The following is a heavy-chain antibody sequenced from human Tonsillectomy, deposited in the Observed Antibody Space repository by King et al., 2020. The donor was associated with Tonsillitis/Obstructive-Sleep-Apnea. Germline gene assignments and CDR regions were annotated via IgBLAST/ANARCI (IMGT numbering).Heavy chain of an antibody. Sequence: QLVQSGAEVKKPGASVKVSCKASGYTFTSYDINWVRQATGQGLEWMGWMNPNSGNTGYAQKFQGRVTMTRNTSISTAYMELSSLRSEDTAVYYCARVGRVFWGYCSSSSCRSHDAFYIWGQGTMVTVSS. J-gene: IGHJ3*02. CDR3: ARVGRVFWGYCSSSSCRSHDAFYI. D-gene: IGHD2-2*01. CDR1: GYTFTSYD. V-gene: IGHV1-8*01. CDR2: MNPNSGNT.